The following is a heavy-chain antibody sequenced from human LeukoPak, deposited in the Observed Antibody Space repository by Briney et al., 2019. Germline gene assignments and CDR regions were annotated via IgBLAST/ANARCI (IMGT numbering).Heavy chain of an antibody. Sequence: GGSLRLSCAASGFIVSSKYMSWVRQAPGKGLEWVSVIYSDGSTHYADSVKGRFTISRDNSKNTLYLQMNSLRAEDTAVYYCARRAGGYSHPYDYWGQGTLVTASS. D-gene: IGHD4-23*01. CDR3: ARRAGGYSHPYDY. V-gene: IGHV3-53*01. J-gene: IGHJ4*02. CDR1: GFIVSSKY. CDR2: IYSDGST.